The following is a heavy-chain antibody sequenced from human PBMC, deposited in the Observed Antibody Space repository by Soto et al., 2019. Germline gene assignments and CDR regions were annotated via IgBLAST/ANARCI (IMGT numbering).Heavy chain of an antibody. CDR3: VMVDNYVTPTLQDV. Sequence: QVQLVQSGDEVKKPGASVKVSCKASGYIFVNYGIAWVRQAPGQGLEWMGWISPYTGNTHSATKVQGRLTMTTDTSTSTAYMDLGSLKSDDTAVYYCVMVDNYVTPTLQDVWGQGTTVTVSS. D-gene: IGHD3-16*01. CDR1: GYIFVNYG. CDR2: ISPYTGNT. J-gene: IGHJ6*02. V-gene: IGHV1-18*01.